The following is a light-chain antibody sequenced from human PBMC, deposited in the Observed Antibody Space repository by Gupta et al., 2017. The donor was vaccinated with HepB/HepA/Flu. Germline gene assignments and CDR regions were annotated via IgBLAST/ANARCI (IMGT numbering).Light chain of an antibody. J-gene: IGKJ2*01. Sequence: DIQMTQSLSSLSASVGDRVTITCRASQFITSSLNWYQQKLGKAPKSLIYTTSSLESGVPSRFSGSGSGTDFTLTISSLQPEDFATYYCQQTNSTPYTFGPGTKVEIK. CDR2: TTS. CDR1: QFITSS. CDR3: QQTNSTPYT. V-gene: IGKV1-39*01.